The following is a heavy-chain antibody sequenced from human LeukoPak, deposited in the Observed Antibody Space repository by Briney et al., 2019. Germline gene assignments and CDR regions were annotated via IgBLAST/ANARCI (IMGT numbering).Heavy chain of an antibody. V-gene: IGHV3-74*03. Sequence: GGSLRLSCAASGFTISRHLMYWVRQPPGKGLVWVSRIISDGTTTYADSVKGRFTISRDNAKNTLYLEMNSLRAEDTALYYCARAYNWKLDPWGQGTLVTVSS. J-gene: IGHJ5*02. D-gene: IGHD1-20*01. CDR3: ARAYNWKLDP. CDR2: IISDGTT. CDR1: GFTISRHL.